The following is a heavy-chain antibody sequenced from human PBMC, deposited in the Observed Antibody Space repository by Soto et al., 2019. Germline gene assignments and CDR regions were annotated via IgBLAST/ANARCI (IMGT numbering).Heavy chain of an antibody. CDR2: INPNSGGT. V-gene: IGHV1-2*04. J-gene: IGHJ6*02. CDR3: AREGSIGPAGSHTPYGMDV. Sequence: ASVKVSCKASGYTFTGYYMHWVRQAPGQGLEWMGWINPNSGGTNYAQKFQGWVTMTRDTSISTAYMELSRLRSDDTAVYYCAREGSIGPAGSHTPYGMDVWGQGTTVTVSS. CDR1: GYTFTGYY. D-gene: IGHD2-2*01.